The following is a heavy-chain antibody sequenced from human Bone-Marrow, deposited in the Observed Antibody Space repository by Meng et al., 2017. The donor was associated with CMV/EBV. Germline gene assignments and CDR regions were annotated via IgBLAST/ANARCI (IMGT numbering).Heavy chain of an antibody. CDR3: ARARYYFDY. Sequence: SETLSLTCTVSGGSISSYYWSWIRQPPGKGLEWIGYIYYSGSTNYNPPLKSRVTISVDTSKNQFSLKLSSVTAADTAVYYCARARYYFDYWGQGTLVTVSS. V-gene: IGHV4-59*01. CDR1: GGSISSYY. CDR2: IYYSGST. J-gene: IGHJ4*02.